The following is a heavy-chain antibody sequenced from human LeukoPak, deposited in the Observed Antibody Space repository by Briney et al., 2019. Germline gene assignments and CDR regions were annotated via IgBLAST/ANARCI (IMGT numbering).Heavy chain of an antibody. CDR3: ARLASSSWPLYYYYGMDV. Sequence: ASVKVSCKASGYTFTSYDINWVRQATGPGLELMGGMNPNSADTGYAQKVPGRVTMTRNTSISTAYMELRSLRSEDTAVYYCARLASSSWPLYYYYGMDVWGQGTTVTVSS. J-gene: IGHJ6*02. V-gene: IGHV1-8*01. CDR1: GYTFTSYD. D-gene: IGHD6-13*01. CDR2: MNPNSADT.